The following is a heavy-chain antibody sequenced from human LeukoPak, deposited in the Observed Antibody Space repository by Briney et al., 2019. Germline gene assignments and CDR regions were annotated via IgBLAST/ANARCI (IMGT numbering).Heavy chain of an antibody. CDR2: IDNSGRT. CDR1: GGSISGYY. J-gene: IGHJ4*02. CDR3: ARTDGDRRLRLTY. D-gene: IGHD5-12*01. Sequence: SETLSLTCTVSGGSISGYYWSWIRQPPGRGLEWIGYIDNSGRTNYNPSLKSRVTISVDTSKNQFSLKLSSVTAADTAMYYCARTDGDRRLRLTYWGQGTLVTVSS. V-gene: IGHV4-59*01.